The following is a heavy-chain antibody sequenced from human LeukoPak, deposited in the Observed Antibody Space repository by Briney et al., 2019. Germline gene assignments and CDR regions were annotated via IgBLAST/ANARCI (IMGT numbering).Heavy chain of an antibody. V-gene: IGHV3-7*01. CDR3: ATDRSAFDI. Sequence: GGSLRLSCAASGFTFTNSWMTWVRQAPGKGLEWVANTKEDGTDKYYVDSVKGRFTISRDNAKNSLYLQMNGLRAEDTAVYYCATDRSAFDIWGQGTMVTVSS. CDR2: TKEDGTDK. CDR1: GFTFTNSW. J-gene: IGHJ3*02.